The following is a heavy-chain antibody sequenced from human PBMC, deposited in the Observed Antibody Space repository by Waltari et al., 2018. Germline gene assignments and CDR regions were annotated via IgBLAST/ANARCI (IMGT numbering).Heavy chain of an antibody. Sequence: QVQLQQWGAGLLKPSETLSLTCAVYGGSFSDYYWSWIRQPPGKGLEWIGEINHTGSTHYNPSLKSRITISIDTSKNQFSLKLNSVTAADTAVYYCARVQDYVRDYWGQGTLVTVSS. J-gene: IGHJ4*02. V-gene: IGHV4-34*01. CDR3: ARVQDYVRDY. D-gene: IGHD3-16*01. CDR1: GGSFSDYY. CDR2: INHTGST.